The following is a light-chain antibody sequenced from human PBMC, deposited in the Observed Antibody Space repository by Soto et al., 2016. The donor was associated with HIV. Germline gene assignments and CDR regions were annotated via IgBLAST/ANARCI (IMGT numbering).Light chain of an antibody. CDR1: NIGSKG. V-gene: IGLV3-21*03. CDR2: DDS. J-gene: IGLJ1*01. CDR3: QVWDSNSDLYV. Sequence: SYVLTQPPSVSVAPGKTASITCGGTNIGSKGVHWYQHKPGQAPVLVLYDDSDRPSGIPDRFSGSNSGNTATLTISRVEAGDEADYYCQVWDSNSDLYVFGTGTKVTVL.